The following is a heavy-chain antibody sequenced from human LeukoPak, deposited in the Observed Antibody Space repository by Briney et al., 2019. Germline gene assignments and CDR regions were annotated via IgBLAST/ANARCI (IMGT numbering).Heavy chain of an antibody. J-gene: IGHJ5*02. V-gene: IGHV4-38-2*02. CDR3: ARHPNRVWFGELVWFDP. Sequence: SETLSLTCSVSGYSISSGYYWGWIRQPPGKGLEWIGSIYYSGSTYYNPSLKSRVTISVDTSKNQFSLKLSSVTSADAAVYHCARHPNRVWFGELVWFDPWGQGPLVNVSS. CDR1: GYSISSGYY. D-gene: IGHD3-10*01. CDR2: IYYSGST.